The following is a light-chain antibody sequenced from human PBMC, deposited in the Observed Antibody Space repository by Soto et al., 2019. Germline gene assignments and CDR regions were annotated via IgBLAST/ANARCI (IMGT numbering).Light chain of an antibody. CDR2: RNN. J-gene: IGLJ2*01. CDR1: TSNLEDNH. CDR3: VAWDDSLSAVV. V-gene: IGLV1-47*01. Sequence: QSVLTQPPSASGTPGQRVTISCSGNTSNLEDNHVYWYRRLPGTAPRLLLYRNNQRPSGVPDRFSGSKSGTSASLAISGLRSEDEADYFCVAWDDSLSAVVFGGGTKVTVL.